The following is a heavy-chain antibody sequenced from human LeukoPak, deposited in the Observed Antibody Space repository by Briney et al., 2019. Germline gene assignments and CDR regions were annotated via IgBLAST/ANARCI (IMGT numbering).Heavy chain of an antibody. Sequence: VASVKVSRKASGYTFTGYYMHWVRQAPGQGLEWMGWISAYNGNTNYAQKLQGRVTMTTDTSTSTAYMELRSLRSDDTAVYYCARGYSGYDLAFDYWGQGTLVTVSS. CDR2: ISAYNGNT. D-gene: IGHD5-12*01. CDR3: ARGYSGYDLAFDY. J-gene: IGHJ4*02. CDR1: GYTFTGYY. V-gene: IGHV1-18*04.